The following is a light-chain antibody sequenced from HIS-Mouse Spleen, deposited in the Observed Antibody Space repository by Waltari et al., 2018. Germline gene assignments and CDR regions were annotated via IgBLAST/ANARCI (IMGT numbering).Light chain of an antibody. Sequence: DIQLTQSPSFLSASVGDRVTITCRARQGISSYLAWYQQKPWKAPKLLIYAAFTLQSGVPSRFSGSGSGTEFTLTISSLQPEDFATYYCQQLNSYPPTFGQGTRLQIK. J-gene: IGKJ5*01. CDR2: AAF. CDR3: QQLNSYPPT. CDR1: QGISSY. V-gene: IGKV1-9*01.